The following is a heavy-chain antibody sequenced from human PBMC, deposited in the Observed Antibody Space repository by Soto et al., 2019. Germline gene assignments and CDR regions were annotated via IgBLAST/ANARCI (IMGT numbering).Heavy chain of an antibody. CDR1: GGSISSSSYY. CDR3: ARAPYDSHAFDI. CDR2: IYYSGST. D-gene: IGHD3-22*01. V-gene: IGHV4-39*01. Sequence: SETLSLTCTVSGGSISSSSYYWGWIRQPPGKGLEWIGSIYYSGSTYYNPSLKSRVTISVDTSKNQFSLKLSSVTAADTAVYYCARAPYDSHAFDIWGQGTMVTVSS. J-gene: IGHJ3*02.